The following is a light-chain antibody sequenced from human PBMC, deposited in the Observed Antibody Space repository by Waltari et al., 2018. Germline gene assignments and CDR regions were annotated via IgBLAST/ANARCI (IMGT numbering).Light chain of an antibody. J-gene: IGKJ1*01. Sequence: EILLTQSPGPQFLSSGERAALSCRASQSVGKYLAWYQQRPGQAPRLLIYETYRRATGTPDRFSGSGSGTDFSLTISRLEPEDFAVYYCQKYESLPATFGQGTTVEIK. CDR3: QKYESLPAT. CDR1: QSVGKY. CDR2: ETY. V-gene: IGKV3-20*01.